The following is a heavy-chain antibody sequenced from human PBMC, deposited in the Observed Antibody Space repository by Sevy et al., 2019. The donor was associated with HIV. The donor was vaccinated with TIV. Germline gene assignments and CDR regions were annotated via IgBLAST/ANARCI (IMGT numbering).Heavy chain of an antibody. CDR2: INPNSGGT. CDR1: GYTFTGYY. J-gene: IGHJ4*02. V-gene: IGHV1-2*02. CDR3: ARGSYSVVAATYFDY. D-gene: IGHD2-15*01. Sequence: ASVKVSCKASGYTFTGYYMHWVRQAPGQGLEWMGWINPNSGGTNYAQKFQGRVTMTRDTSISTAYMELSRLRSDDTAVYYCARGSYSVVAATYFDYWGQRTLVTVSS.